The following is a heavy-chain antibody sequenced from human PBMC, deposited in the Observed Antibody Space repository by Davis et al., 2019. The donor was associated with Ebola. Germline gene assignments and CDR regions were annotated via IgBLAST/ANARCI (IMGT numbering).Heavy chain of an antibody. V-gene: IGHV1-2*02. J-gene: IGHJ6*02. CDR1: GYSFTGYY. D-gene: IGHD3-10*02. Sequence: ASVKVSCKASGYSFTGYYIHWVRQAPGPGLEWMGWISSNNADTKLAKRFQGRVTMTRDTSIGTAYMELSSLGSDDTAVYFCARASPPEYNVWSRNPHYHYFPMDVWGQGTTVTVSS. CDR2: ISSNNADT. CDR3: ARASPPEYNVWSRNPHYHYFPMDV.